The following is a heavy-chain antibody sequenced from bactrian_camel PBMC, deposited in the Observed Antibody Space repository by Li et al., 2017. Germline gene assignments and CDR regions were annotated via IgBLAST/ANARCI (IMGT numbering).Heavy chain of an antibody. CDR3: AAGLYCSGGFNYFEYNY. CDR1: GYSASSNC. D-gene: IGHD7*01. Sequence: HVQLVESGGGSVQAGGSLRLSCDATGYSASSNCLGWFRRTEEQEREGLAAIHVRDGRTNYARAVQGRFTISQDSAKNTATLQMNSLNVDNTAMYYCAAGLYCSGGFNYFEYNYYGQGTQVTVS. J-gene: IGHJ4*01. CDR2: IHVRDGRT. V-gene: IGHV3S53*01.